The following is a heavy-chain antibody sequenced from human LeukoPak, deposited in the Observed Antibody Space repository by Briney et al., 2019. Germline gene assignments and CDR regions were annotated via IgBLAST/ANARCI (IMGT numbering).Heavy chain of an antibody. J-gene: IGHJ4*02. CDR3: AKGLGYCSGGSCYGDY. V-gene: IGHV3-30*02. CDR1: GFTFSSYG. D-gene: IGHD2-15*01. Sequence: GGSLRLSCAASGFTFSSYGMHWVRQAPGKGLEWVAFIRYDGSNKYYADSVKGRFTISRDNSKNTLYLQMNSLRAEDTAVYYCAKGLGYCSGGSCYGDYWGQGTLVTVS. CDR2: IRYDGSNK.